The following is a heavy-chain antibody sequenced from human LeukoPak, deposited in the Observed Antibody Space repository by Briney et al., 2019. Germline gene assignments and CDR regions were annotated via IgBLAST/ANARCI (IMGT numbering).Heavy chain of an antibody. Sequence: SETLSLTCTVSGGSISSYYWSWIRQPPGKGLEWIGYIYYSGSTNYNPSLKSRVTISVDTSKNQFSLELSSVTAADTAVYYCARGAITMIARGSYFDYWGQGTLVTVSS. CDR3: ARGAITMIARGSYFDY. J-gene: IGHJ4*02. CDR2: IYYSGST. V-gene: IGHV4-59*01. CDR1: GGSISSYY. D-gene: IGHD3-22*01.